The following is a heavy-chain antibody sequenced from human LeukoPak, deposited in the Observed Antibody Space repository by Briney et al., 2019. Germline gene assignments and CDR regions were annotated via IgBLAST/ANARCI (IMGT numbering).Heavy chain of an antibody. V-gene: IGHV4-30-2*01. CDR2: IYHSGST. D-gene: IGHD3-10*01. CDR3: ARGRYYGSGSYYKNPRGYYFDY. CDR1: GGSISSGGYS. J-gene: IGHJ4*02. Sequence: ASQTLSLTCAVSGGSISSGGYSWSWIRQPPGKGLDWIGYIYHSGSTYYNPSLKSRVTISVDRSKNQFSLKLSSVTAADTAVYYCARGRYYGSGSYYKNPRGYYFDYWGQGTPVTVSS.